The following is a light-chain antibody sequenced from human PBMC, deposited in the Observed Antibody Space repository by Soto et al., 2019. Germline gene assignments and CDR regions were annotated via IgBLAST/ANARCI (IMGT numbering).Light chain of an antibody. V-gene: IGLV1-51*01. J-gene: IGLJ2*01. Sequence: QSVLTQSPSVSAAPGQKVTISCSGSSSNIGNNYVSWYQQLPGTAPKLLIYDNKKRPSEIPDRFSGSKSGTSGTLDNPGLQTGDEADYYCATWDGSLPGEVFGGGTKLTVL. CDR2: DNK. CDR3: ATWDGSLPGEV. CDR1: SSNIGNNY.